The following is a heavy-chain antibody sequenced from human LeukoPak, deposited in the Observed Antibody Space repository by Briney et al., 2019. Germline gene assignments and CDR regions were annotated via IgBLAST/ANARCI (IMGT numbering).Heavy chain of an antibody. V-gene: IGHV3-23*01. CDR1: GFTFSSYA. Sequence: GGSLRLSSAASGFTFSSYAMSWVRQAPGKGLEWVSAISGSGGSTYYADSVKGRFTISRDNSKNTLYLQMNSLRAEDTAVYYCATRGTSGSYRFDPWGQGTLVTVSS. J-gene: IGHJ5*02. CDR3: ATRGTSGSYRFDP. CDR2: ISGSGGST. D-gene: IGHD1-26*01.